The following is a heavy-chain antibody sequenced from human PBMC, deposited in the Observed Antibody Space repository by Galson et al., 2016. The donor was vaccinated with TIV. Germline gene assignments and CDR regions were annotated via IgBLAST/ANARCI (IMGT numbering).Heavy chain of an antibody. CDR2: ISSGRSSTI. J-gene: IGHJ4*02. D-gene: IGHD4-17*01. V-gene: IGHV3-48*01. CDR1: GFTFSGYS. CDR3: AKVRLFDGDYRDF. Sequence: SLRLSCAASGFTFSGYSMDWVRQAPGKGLEWLSYISSGRSSTIHYADSVKGRFTISRDNARNSLHLQMTSLRAEDTAVYYCAKVRLFDGDYRDFWGQGTLVTVSS.